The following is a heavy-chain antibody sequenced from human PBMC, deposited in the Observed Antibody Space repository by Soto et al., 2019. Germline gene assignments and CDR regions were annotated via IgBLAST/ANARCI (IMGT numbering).Heavy chain of an antibody. V-gene: IGHV3-21*01. Sequence: GGSLRLSCAASGFTFSSYSMNWVRQAPGKGLEWVSSISSSSSYIYYADSVKGRFTISRDNAKNSLYLQMNSLRAEDTAVYYCARPFDRIAAAGTEDYWGQGTLVTVSS. CDR1: GFTFSSYS. CDR2: ISSSSSYI. J-gene: IGHJ4*02. CDR3: ARPFDRIAAAGTEDY. D-gene: IGHD6-13*01.